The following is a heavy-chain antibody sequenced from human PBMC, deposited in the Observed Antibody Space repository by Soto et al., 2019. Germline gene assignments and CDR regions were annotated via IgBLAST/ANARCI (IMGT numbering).Heavy chain of an antibody. CDR3: AREDLGLYYDFWSGYSKDAFDI. D-gene: IGHD3-3*01. V-gene: IGHV3-7*01. CDR2: IKQDGSGK. Sequence: PGGSLRLSCAASGFTFSSYWMSWVRQAPGKGLEWVANIKQDGSGKYYVDSVKGRFTISRDNAKNSLYLQMNSLRAEDTAVYYCAREDLGLYYDFWSGYSKDAFDIWGQGTMVTVSS. CDR1: GFTFSSYW. J-gene: IGHJ3*02.